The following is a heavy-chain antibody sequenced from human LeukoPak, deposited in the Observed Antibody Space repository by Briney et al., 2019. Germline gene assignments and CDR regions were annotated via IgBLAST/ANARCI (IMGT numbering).Heavy chain of an antibody. J-gene: IGHJ4*02. V-gene: IGHV4-4*08. CDR2: IHSSAGT. D-gene: IGHD5-24*01. CDR3: ARNRDGYNSFDY. Sequence: PSETLSLTCTVSDASINTYYWSWTRQPPGKELEWIAYIHSSAGTNSNPSLKSRVTMSIDTSKRQFSLRLSSVTAADTAVYYCARNRDGYNSFDYWGQGTLVTVSS. CDR1: DASINTYY.